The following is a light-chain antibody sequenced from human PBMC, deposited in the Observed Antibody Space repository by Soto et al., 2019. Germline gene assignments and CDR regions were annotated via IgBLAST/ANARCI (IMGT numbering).Light chain of an antibody. CDR1: QSISSW. Sequence: DIQMTQSPSTLSASVGDRVTITCRASQSISSWLAWYQQKPGKAPKLLIYKASTLERGVPSRFSGSGSGTELTLTISSLQPDDFATYYCQQYNSYSRTFGQGTKVDIK. CDR2: KAS. CDR3: QQYNSYSRT. V-gene: IGKV1-5*03. J-gene: IGKJ1*01.